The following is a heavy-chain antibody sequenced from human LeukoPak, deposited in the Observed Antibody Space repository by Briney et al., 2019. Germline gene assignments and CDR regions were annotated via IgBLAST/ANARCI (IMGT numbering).Heavy chain of an antibody. D-gene: IGHD3-10*01. J-gene: IGHJ5*02. V-gene: IGHV3-74*01. CDR1: GFTFSSYW. CDR2: INSDGSST. Sequence: GGSLRLSCAASGFTFSSYWMHWVRQAPGKGLVWVSRINSDGSSTSYADSVKGRFTISRDNAKNTLYLQMNSLRAEDTAVYYCAREGPTMVRGVTSFDPWGQGTLVTVSS. CDR3: AREGPTMVRGVTSFDP.